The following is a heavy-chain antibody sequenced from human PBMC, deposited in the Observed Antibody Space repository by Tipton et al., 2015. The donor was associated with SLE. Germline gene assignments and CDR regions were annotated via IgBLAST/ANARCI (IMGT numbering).Heavy chain of an antibody. CDR2: IFYSGGT. J-gene: IGHJ4*02. D-gene: IGHD6-19*01. Sequence: TLSLTCTVSGASIGSHHWTWIRQPPGKGLEWIGNIFYSGGTNYSPFLNSRITLSVDTSKNQLSLNVISMTAADTAVYYCARLAVAGMWYYFDFWGQGAPVTVSS. CDR1: GASIGSHH. V-gene: IGHV4-59*11. CDR3: ARLAVAGMWYYFDF.